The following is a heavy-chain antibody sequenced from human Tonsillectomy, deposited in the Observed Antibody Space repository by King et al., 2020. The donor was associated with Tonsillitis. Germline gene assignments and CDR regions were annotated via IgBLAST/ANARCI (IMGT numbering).Heavy chain of an antibody. Sequence: VQLVESGGGLVQPGGSLRLSCAASGFTFSNYAMSWVRQAPGKGLEWISGISGSGGITYYADSVKGRFTFSRDNSKNTLYLQMNSLRAEDTAVYYCAKDGREQHRVRDCDAWGQGTLVTVSS. D-gene: IGHD6-13*01. V-gene: IGHV3-23*04. CDR3: AKDGREQHRVRDCDA. CDR2: ISGSGGIT. J-gene: IGHJ5*02. CDR1: GFTFSNYA.